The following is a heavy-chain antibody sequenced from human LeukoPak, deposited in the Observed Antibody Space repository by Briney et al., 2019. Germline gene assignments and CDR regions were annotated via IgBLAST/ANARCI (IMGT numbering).Heavy chain of an antibody. Sequence: SVKVSCKASGGTFSSYAISWVRQAPGQGLERMGGIIPIFGTANYAQKFQGRVTITTDESTSTAYMELSSLRSEDTAVYYCARDISGSYHYFDYWGQGTLVTVSS. V-gene: IGHV1-69*05. CDR2: IIPIFGTA. D-gene: IGHD1-26*01. J-gene: IGHJ4*02. CDR3: ARDISGSYHYFDY. CDR1: GGTFSSYA.